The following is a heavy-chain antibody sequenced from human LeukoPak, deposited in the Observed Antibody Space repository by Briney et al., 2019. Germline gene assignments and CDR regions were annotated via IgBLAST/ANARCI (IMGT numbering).Heavy chain of an antibody. D-gene: IGHD3-22*01. Sequence: GGSLRLSCAASGFTFSTYAMSWVRQAPGKGLEWVSVIVGSGGSTYYADSVKGRFTISRDNAKNSLYLQMNSLRAEDTAVYYCARVAYYDSRVPGFDYWGQGTLVTVSS. CDR2: IVGSGGST. CDR1: GFTFSTYA. V-gene: IGHV3-23*01. CDR3: ARVAYYDSRVPGFDY. J-gene: IGHJ4*02.